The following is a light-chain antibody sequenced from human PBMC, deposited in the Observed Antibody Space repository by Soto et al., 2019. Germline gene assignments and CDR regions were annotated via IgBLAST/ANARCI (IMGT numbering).Light chain of an antibody. V-gene: IGKV1-33*01. Sequence: DIQMTQSPSSLSASVGARVSITCQASQDITNYLNWCQQKPGKAPNLLIYNASNLETGVPSRFSGSESGTDFTFTISGLQPEDIATYKYHNLPPLTFGGGTKVEIE. CDR3: HNLPPLT. CDR1: QDITNY. CDR2: NAS. J-gene: IGKJ4*01.